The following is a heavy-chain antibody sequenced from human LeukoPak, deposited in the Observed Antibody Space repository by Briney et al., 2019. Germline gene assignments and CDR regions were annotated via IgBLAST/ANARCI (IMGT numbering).Heavy chain of an antibody. V-gene: IGHV3-23*01. CDR2: IGGRDERT. D-gene: IGHD3-3*01. CDR1: GFAFAGHT. Sequence: GGSLRLSCAASGFAFAGHTMTWLRQAPGKGLEWVSIIGGRDERTYYADSVEGRFTISRDNSKNILYLQMSSLRAEDTAVYYCAKDPNPFYDFWSGYKWGQGTLVTVSS. J-gene: IGHJ4*02. CDR3: AKDPNPFYDFWSGYK.